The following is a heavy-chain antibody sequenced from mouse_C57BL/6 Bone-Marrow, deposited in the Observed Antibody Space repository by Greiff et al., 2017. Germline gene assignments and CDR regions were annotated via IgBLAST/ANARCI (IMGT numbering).Heavy chain of an antibody. CDR3: ARGAY. V-gene: IGHV1-69*01. CDR2: IDPSDSYT. Sequence: QVQLQQPGAELVLPGASVKLSCTASGYTFTSSWMHWVKQRPGPGLEWIGEIDPSDSYTNYNQKFKGKSTLTVDKSSSTAYMQLSSLTTEDSAVYYCARGAYWGQGTLVTVSA. J-gene: IGHJ3*01. CDR1: GYTFTSSW.